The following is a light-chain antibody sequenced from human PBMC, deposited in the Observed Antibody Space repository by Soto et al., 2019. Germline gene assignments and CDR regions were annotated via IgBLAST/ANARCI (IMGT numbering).Light chain of an antibody. J-gene: IGKJ1*01. V-gene: IGKV4-1*01. CDR2: WAS. Sequence: VTTQSPDSLAVSLGERATINCKSSQSVLYSSNNKNYLAWYQQKAGQPPKLLIYWASIRASGVPDRFSGSGSGTDFTLTISSLQAEDVALYFCHQYHSSPWTFGQGTKVEIK. CDR3: HQYHSSPWT. CDR1: QSVLYSSNNKNY.